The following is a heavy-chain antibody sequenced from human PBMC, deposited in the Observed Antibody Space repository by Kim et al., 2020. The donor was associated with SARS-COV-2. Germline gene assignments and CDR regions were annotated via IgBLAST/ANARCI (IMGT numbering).Heavy chain of an antibody. V-gene: IGHV4-39*01. CDR2: IYYSGST. J-gene: IGHJ4*02. D-gene: IGHD6-19*01. Sequence: SETLSLTCTVSGGSISSSSYYWGWIRQPPGKGLEWIGSIYYSGSTYYNPSLKSRVTISVDTSKNQFSLKLSSVTAADTAVYYCAKTAIAVAAAGFDYWGQGTLVTVSS. CDR1: GGSISSSSYY. CDR3: AKTAIAVAAAGFDY.